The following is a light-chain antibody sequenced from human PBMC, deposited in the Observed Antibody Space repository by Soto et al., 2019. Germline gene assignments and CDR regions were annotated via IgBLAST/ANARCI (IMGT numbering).Light chain of an antibody. CDR1: QSLLHSNGYNY. Sequence: DIVMTQSPLSLPVTPGEPASISCRSSQSLLHSNGYNYLDWYLQKPGQSPQLLIYLGSNRASGVPDRFSGSGSGTDFTLKISRVEAEDVGVYYCMQSLQLPRTFGHGTKVDIK. CDR2: LGS. CDR3: MQSLQLPRT. J-gene: IGKJ3*01. V-gene: IGKV2-28*01.